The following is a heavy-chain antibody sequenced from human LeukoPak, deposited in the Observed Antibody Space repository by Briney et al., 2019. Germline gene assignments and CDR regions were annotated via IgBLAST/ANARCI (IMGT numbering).Heavy chain of an antibody. V-gene: IGHV3-7*01. J-gene: IGHJ4*02. CDR3: ARERYCSSTSCYTSPLY. Sequence: GGSLRLSCAASGFTFSSYWMSWVRQAPGKGLEWVANIKQDGSEKYYVDSVKGRFTISRDNAKNSLYLQMNSLRAEDTAVYYCARERYCSSTSCYTSPLYWGQGNPGHRLL. CDR2: IKQDGSEK. D-gene: IGHD2-2*02. CDR1: GFTFSSYW.